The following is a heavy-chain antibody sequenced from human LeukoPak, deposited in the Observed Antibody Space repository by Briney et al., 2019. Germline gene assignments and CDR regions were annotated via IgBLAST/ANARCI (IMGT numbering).Heavy chain of an antibody. V-gene: IGHV4-59*01. J-gene: IGHJ2*01. CDR3: ARVEVTLTMGRGVKPLYWYFDL. D-gene: IGHD3-10*01. CDR1: GGSIRSYT. Sequence: PPQTLSLTPALSGGSIRSYTRSSIPQPPRKGLENIGYIYYTGSTNFNHSLRTRVTISADTSKNQFSLKLSSVTAADTAVYYCARVEVTLTMGRGVKPLYWYFDLWGRGTLVTVSS. CDR2: IYYTGST.